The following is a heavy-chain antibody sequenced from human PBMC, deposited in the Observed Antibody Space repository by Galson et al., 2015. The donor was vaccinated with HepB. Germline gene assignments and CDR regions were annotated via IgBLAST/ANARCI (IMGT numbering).Heavy chain of an antibody. J-gene: IGHJ6*03. Sequence: YLRLSCAASGLTFDDYTMHCVRQAPGEGLERVSGFSWHGGSTGYAASVKGRFTISRDNVKNLVYLQMTSLRAADTALYYCAKDSHFSIAADVFYYMDVWGQGTTVTVSS. D-gene: IGHD6-6*01. V-gene: IGHV3-9*01. CDR2: FSWHGGST. CDR3: AKDSHFSIAADVFYYMDV. CDR1: GLTFDDYT.